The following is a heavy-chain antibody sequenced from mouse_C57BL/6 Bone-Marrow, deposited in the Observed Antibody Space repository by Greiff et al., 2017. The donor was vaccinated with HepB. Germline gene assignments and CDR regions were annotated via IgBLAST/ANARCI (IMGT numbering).Heavy chain of an antibody. CDR3: ARDLDSSGSYAMDY. D-gene: IGHD3-2*02. CDR1: GYAFSSSW. J-gene: IGHJ4*01. V-gene: IGHV1-82*01. CDR2: IYPGDGDT. Sequence: LVEPGASVKISCKASGYAFSSSWMNWVKQRPGKGLEWIGRIYPGDGDTNYNGKFKGKATLTADKSSSTAYMQLSSLTSEDSAVYFCARDLDSSGSYAMDYWGQGTSVTVSS.